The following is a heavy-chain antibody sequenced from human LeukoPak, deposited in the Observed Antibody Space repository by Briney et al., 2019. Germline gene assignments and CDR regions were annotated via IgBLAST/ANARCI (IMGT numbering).Heavy chain of an antibody. CDR3: ARHGGSYDY. CDR2: IYYSGST. V-gene: IGHV4-39*01. CDR1: GFTFSSYSMN. Sequence: GSLRLSCAASGFTFSSYSMNWVRQAPGKGLEWIGSIYYSGSTYYNPSLKSRVTISVDTSKNQFSLKLSSVTAADTAVYYCARHGGSYDYWGQGTLVTVSS. J-gene: IGHJ4*02. D-gene: IGHD1-26*01.